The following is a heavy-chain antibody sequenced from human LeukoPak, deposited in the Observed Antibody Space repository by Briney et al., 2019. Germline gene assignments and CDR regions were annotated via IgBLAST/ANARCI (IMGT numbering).Heavy chain of an antibody. Sequence: ASVKVSCKAPGYTFTSYGISWVRQAPGQGLEWMGWISAYNGDTNYAQKLQGRVTMTTDTSTSTAYMELRSLRSDDTAVYYCARGGPAPHRITLIVVASSTDAFDIRGQGTMVTVSS. D-gene: IGHD3-22*01. V-gene: IGHV1-18*01. J-gene: IGHJ3*02. CDR1: GYTFTSYG. CDR2: ISAYNGDT. CDR3: ARGGPAPHRITLIVVASSTDAFDI.